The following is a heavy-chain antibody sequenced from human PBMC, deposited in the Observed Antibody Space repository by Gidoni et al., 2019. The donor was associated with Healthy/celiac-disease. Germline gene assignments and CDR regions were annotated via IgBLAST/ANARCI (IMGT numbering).Heavy chain of an antibody. Sequence: QVHLVQSGAEVHTPGSSKKASCKASVGTFSRYAISWVRQDHGQGLEWMGGIITSFGTANYEQKVQGRVTITADESTSTADMELSSLRAEDKAVYYCARESGDGEWELTPANYFDYWGQGTLVTVSS. CDR3: ARESGDGEWELTPANYFDY. V-gene: IGHV1-69*01. D-gene: IGHD1-26*01. CDR2: IITSFGTA. CDR1: VGTFSRYA. J-gene: IGHJ4*02.